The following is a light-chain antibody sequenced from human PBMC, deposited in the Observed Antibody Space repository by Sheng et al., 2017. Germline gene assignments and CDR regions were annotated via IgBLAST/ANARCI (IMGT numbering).Light chain of an antibody. CDR2: AAS. CDR3: QQYYSALFT. J-gene: IGKJ3*01. CDR1: QGIGSF. V-gene: IGKV1-NL1*01. Sequence: DIQMAQSPSSLSASVGDRITITCRASQGIGSFLNWYQQKPGKAPKLLIYAASRLESGVPSRFSGRGSGTDYTLTISNLQPEDFATYYCQQYYSALFTFGPGTKVDL.